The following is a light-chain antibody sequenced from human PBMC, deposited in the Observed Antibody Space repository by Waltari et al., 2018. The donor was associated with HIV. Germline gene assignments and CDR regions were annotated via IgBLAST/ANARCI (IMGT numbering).Light chain of an antibody. CDR2: DTS. J-gene: IGKJ4*01. V-gene: IGKV3D-15*01. Sequence: EIVMMQSPATLSVSPGERVTLSCRASQTVRNDLAWYQHKPGQAPRLLIYDTSTRATGIPARFSASGSGTDFTLTISSLQSEDFVVYYCQQYSNWPLTFGGGTKVEI. CDR3: QQYSNWPLT. CDR1: QTVRND.